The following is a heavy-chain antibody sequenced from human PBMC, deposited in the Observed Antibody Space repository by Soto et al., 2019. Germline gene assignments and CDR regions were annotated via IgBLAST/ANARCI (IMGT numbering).Heavy chain of an antibody. CDR3: ARKMRAYCSSTSCFHYYFDY. CDR2: INAGNGNT. J-gene: IGHJ4*02. CDR1: GYTFTSYA. Sequence: QVQLVQSGAEVKKPGASVKVSCKASGYTFTSYAMHWVRQAPGQRLEWMGWINAGNGNTKYSQKFQGRVTITRDTSASTAYMELSSLRSEDTAVYYCARKMRAYCSSTSCFHYYFDYWGQGTLVTVSS. V-gene: IGHV1-3*01. D-gene: IGHD2-2*01.